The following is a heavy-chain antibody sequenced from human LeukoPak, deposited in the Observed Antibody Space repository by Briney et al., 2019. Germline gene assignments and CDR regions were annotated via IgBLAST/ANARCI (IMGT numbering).Heavy chain of an antibody. J-gene: IGHJ4*02. CDR1: GFTFSNAW. CDR2: ISYDGSNK. D-gene: IGHD7-27*01. CDR3: ARALTGAVFDY. Sequence: GGSLRLSCAASGFTFSNAWMSWVRQAPGKGLEWVAVISYDGSNKYYADSVKGRFTISRDNSKNTLYLQMNSLRAEDTAVYYCARALTGAVFDYWGQGTLVTVSS. V-gene: IGHV3-30*01.